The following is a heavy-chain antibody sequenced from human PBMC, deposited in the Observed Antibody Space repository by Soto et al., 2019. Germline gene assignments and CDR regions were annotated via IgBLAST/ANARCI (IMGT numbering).Heavy chain of an antibody. J-gene: IGHJ5*02. CDR3: AKDHTLDYGDYDWFDP. CDR1: GFTFSSYA. Sequence: GGSLRLSCAASGFTFSSYAMSWVRQAPGKGLEWVSAISGSGGSTYYADSVKGRFTISRDNSKNTLYLQMNSLRAEDTAVYYCAKDHTLDYGDYDWFDPWGQGTLVTVSS. D-gene: IGHD4-17*01. V-gene: IGHV3-23*01. CDR2: ISGSGGST.